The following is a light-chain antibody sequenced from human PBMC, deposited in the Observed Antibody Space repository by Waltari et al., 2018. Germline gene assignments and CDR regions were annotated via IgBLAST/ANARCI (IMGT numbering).Light chain of an antibody. CDR2: GAS. V-gene: IGKV3-20*01. CDR1: QSVSSSY. J-gene: IGKJ4*01. CDR3: QQYGSSPHT. Sequence: EIVLTQSPGTLSLSPGERDTLSCRASQSVSSSYLSWYQQKPGQAPRLLIYGASNRATGIPDRFSCSGSGTDFTLTISRLEPEDFAVYYCQQYGSSPHTFGGGTKVEIK.